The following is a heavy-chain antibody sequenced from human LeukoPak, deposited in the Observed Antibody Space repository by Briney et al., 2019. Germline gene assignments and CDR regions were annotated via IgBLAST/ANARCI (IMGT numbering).Heavy chain of an antibody. CDR3: TRGAPGIAARADY. CDR1: GGSISNYY. J-gene: IGHJ4*02. V-gene: IGHV4-4*07. Sequence: SVTLSLTCSVSGGSISNYYWSWIRQPAGKGLEWIGRFYTSGGTRYNPSLESRVAMSVDASKNQFFLKLTSVTAADTAVYYCTRGAPGIAARADYWGQGTLVT. D-gene: IGHD6-13*01. CDR2: FYTSGGT.